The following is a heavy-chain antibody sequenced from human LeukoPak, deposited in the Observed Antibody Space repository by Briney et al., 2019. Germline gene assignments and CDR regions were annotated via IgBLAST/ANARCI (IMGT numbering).Heavy chain of an antibody. CDR1: GFTFSPCG. Sequence: GGSLRLSCAASGFTFSPCGMHWVRQAPGKGLEWVAFIRYDGNNKYYSDSVKGRFTISRDNSKNTLYLQMNSLRAEDTAMYFCAKDLTNWNDGTYFDYWGQGTLVTVSS. CDR3: AKDLTNWNDGTYFDY. CDR2: IRYDGNNK. J-gene: IGHJ4*02. D-gene: IGHD1-1*01. V-gene: IGHV3-30*02.